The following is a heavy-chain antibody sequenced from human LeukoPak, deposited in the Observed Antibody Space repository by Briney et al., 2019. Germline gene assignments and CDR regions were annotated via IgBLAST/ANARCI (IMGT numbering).Heavy chain of an antibody. Sequence: PGGSLRLSCAASGFTFSSYAMHWVRQAPGKGLEWVAVISYDGSNKYYADSVKGRFTISRDNSKNTLYVQMNSLRAEDTAVYYCARDAPRSSWYGSIPFYFYYHMDVWGKGTTVTVSS. D-gene: IGHD6-13*01. J-gene: IGHJ6*03. V-gene: IGHV3-30-3*01. CDR2: ISYDGSNK. CDR3: ARDAPRSSWYGSIPFYFYYHMDV. CDR1: GFTFSSYA.